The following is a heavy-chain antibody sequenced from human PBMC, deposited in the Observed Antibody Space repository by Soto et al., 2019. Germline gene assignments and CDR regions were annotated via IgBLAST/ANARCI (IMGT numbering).Heavy chain of an antibody. J-gene: IGHJ3*02. V-gene: IGHV3-53*01. Sequence: LRLSCAASGFTVSSSYMSWVRQAPGQGLEWVSIIYTGGSTYYADSVKGRFTISRGNSKNTLYLQMNSLRAEDTAVYYCARDLAYYYDSSGHSNIWGQGTMVTVSS. CDR1: GFTVSSSY. CDR2: IYTGGST. D-gene: IGHD3-22*01. CDR3: ARDLAYYYDSSGHSNI.